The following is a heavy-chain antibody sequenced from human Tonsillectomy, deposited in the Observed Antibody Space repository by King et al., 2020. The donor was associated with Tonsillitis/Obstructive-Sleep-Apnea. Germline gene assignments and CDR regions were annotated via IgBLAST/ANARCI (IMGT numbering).Heavy chain of an antibody. D-gene: IGHD2-15*01. CDR1: GYTFTGYY. V-gene: IGHV1-2*02. Sequence: QLVQSGAEVKKPGASVKVSCKASGYTFTGYYMHWVRQAPGQGLEWMGWINPNSGGKNYAQKFQGRVTMTRDTSISTAYMELSRLRSDDTAVYYCARVRSVAATQGWFDPWGQGPLVTVSS. CDR2: INPNSGGK. CDR3: ARVRSVAATQGWFDP. J-gene: IGHJ5*02.